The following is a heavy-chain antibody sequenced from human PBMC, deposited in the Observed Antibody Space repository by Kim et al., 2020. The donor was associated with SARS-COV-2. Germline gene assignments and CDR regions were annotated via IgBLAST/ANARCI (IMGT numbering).Heavy chain of an antibody. CDR1: GFTFGDFY. CDR2: ITGSGFT. Sequence: GGSLRLSCAASGFTFGDFYMSWMRQSPGKGLEWISYITGSGFTNYADSVRGRFTISRDNGKSSVYLQINDLRAEDTAIYYCGRDWVAPPMAYTDSWGQGTLVTVSS. V-gene: IGHV3-11*05. CDR3: GRDWVAPPMAYTDS. D-gene: IGHD5-18*01. J-gene: IGHJ4*02.